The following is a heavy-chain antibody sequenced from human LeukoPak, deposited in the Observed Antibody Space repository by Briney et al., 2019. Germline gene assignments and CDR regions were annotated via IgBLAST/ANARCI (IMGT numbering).Heavy chain of an antibody. CDR2: INPDGGNT. CDR3: ARIRDGYKDAYDI. D-gene: IGHD5-24*01. J-gene: IGHJ3*02. Sequence: ASVKVSCKASGYTFTNSYIHWVRQAPGQVLEWMGLINPDGGNTNYAQNFQGRVTLTRDTSTSTVYMELSSLRSEDTAIYYCARIRDGYKDAYDIWGQGTVVTVPS. CDR1: GYTFTNSY. V-gene: IGHV1-46*01.